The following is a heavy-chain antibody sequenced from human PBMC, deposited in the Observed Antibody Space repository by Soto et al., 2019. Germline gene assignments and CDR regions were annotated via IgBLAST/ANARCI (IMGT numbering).Heavy chain of an antibody. J-gene: IGHJ4*02. Sequence: SETLSLTCTVSGGSISSYYWSWIRQPPGKGLEWIGYIYYSGSTNYNPSLKSRVTISVDTSKNQFSLKLSSATAADTAVYYCARARGYCSGGSCYYFDYWGQGTLVTVSS. V-gene: IGHV4-59*01. D-gene: IGHD2-15*01. CDR3: ARARGYCSGGSCYYFDY. CDR2: IYYSGST. CDR1: GGSISSYY.